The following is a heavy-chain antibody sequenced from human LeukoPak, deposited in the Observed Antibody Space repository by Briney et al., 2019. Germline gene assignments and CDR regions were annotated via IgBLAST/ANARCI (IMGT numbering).Heavy chain of an antibody. CDR3: ARDDICGYYYY. Sequence: PSETLSLTCTVSGGSISSSSYYWGWIRQPPGKGLEWIGSIYYSGSTYYNPSLKSRVTISVDTSKNQFSLKLSSVTAADTAVYYCARDDICGYYYYWGQGTLVTVSS. CDR2: IYYSGST. D-gene: IGHD3-22*01. J-gene: IGHJ4*02. V-gene: IGHV4-39*07. CDR1: GGSISSSSYY.